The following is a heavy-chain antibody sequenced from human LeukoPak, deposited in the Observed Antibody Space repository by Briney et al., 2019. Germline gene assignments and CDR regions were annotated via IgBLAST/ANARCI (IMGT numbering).Heavy chain of an antibody. CDR1: GFTFSTYS. CDR3: ARMNYVSSGWGAPFDY. D-gene: IGHD1-7*01. Sequence: GGSLRLSCAASGFTFSTYSMNWVRQAPGKGLEWPSYIRSSGTTTYYADSVKGRFTISRDNAKNSLYLQMNSLRAEDTAVYYCARMNYVSSGWGAPFDYWGQGTLVTVSS. J-gene: IGHJ4*02. V-gene: IGHV3-48*04. CDR2: IRSSGTTT.